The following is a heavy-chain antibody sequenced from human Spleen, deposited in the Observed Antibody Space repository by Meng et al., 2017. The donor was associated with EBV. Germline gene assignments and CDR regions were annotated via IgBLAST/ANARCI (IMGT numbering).Heavy chain of an antibody. Sequence: QVQLVESGGGVVQPGRSLRLSWAASGFTFSTYGMHWVRQAPGKGLEWVAVISYDGSNKYYVDSVRGRFTISRDNSKNTLYLQMNSLRVEDTAVYYCAKMVWFGSGDFDYWGQGTLVTVSA. J-gene: IGHJ4*02. CDR1: GFTFSTYG. D-gene: IGHD3-10*01. CDR3: AKMVWFGSGDFDY. CDR2: ISYDGSNK. V-gene: IGHV3-30*18.